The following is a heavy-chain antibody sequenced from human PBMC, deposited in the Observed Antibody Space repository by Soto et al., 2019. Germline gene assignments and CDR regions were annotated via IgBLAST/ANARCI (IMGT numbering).Heavy chain of an antibody. CDR3: ARCLEIQLWLGYYYGMDV. J-gene: IGHJ6*02. Sequence: ASVKVSCKASGYTFTSYDINWVRQATGQGLEWMGWMNPNSGNTGYAQKFQGRVTMTRNTSISTAYMELSSLRSEDTAVYYCARCLEIQLWLGYYYGMDVRGQATTVTVS. CDR1: GYTFTSYD. V-gene: IGHV1-8*01. CDR2: MNPNSGNT. D-gene: IGHD5-18*01.